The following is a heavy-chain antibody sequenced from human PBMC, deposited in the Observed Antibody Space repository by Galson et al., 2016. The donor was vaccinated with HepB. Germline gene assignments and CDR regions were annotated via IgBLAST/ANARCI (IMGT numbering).Heavy chain of an antibody. V-gene: IGHV2-70*04. CDR3: ARPTGSYYDSNYRFDY. CDR1: GFSLSTTGMR. J-gene: IGHJ4*02. CDR2: IDWDDDK. Sequence: PALVKPTQTLTLTCTFSGFSLSTTGMRVAWIRQPPGKALEWLARIDWDDDKFYSTSLKTRLTISKDTSKNQVILTMTNMGPVDPATYYCARPTGSYYDSNYRFDYWGQGTLVTVSS. D-gene: IGHD3-22*01.